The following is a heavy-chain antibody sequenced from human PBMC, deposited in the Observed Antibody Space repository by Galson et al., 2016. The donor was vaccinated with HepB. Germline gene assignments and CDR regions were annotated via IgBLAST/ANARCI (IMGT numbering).Heavy chain of an antibody. J-gene: IGHJ6*02. CDR3: AREMVYAMYYYYGMDV. Sequence: SLRLSCAASGFTFSSYGMHWVRQAPGKRLEWVAVIWYDGSNKYYADSVKGRFTISRDNSKNTLYLQMNSLRAEDTAVYYCAREMVYAMYYYYGMDVWGQGTTVTGSS. V-gene: IGHV3-33*01. D-gene: IGHD2-8*01. CDR1: GFTFSSYG. CDR2: IWYDGSNK.